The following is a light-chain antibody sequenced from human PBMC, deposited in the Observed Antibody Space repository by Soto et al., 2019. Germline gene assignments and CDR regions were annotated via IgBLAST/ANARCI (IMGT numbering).Light chain of an antibody. Sequence: EIVMTQSPATLSVSPGERATLSCRASQSVSSNLAWYQQKPGQPPRLLIYGASTRATGIPARFSGSGSGTEFTLTISSLQSADFAVYYCQQYNNWLWTFGQGTKVEIK. CDR3: QQYNNWLWT. V-gene: IGKV3-15*01. J-gene: IGKJ1*01. CDR1: QSVSSN. CDR2: GAS.